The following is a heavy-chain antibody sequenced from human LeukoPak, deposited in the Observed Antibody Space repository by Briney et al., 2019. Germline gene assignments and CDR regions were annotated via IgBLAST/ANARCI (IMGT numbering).Heavy chain of an antibody. CDR2: IIPIFGTA. CDR1: GGTFSSYA. Sequence: GASVKVSCKASGGTFSSYAISWVRQAPGQGLEWMGGIIPIFGTANYAQKFQGRVTITADKSTSTAYMELSSLRSEDTAVYYCARRRKVPNDAFDIWGQGTMVTVSS. V-gene: IGHV1-69*06. CDR3: ARRRKVPNDAFDI. J-gene: IGHJ3*02.